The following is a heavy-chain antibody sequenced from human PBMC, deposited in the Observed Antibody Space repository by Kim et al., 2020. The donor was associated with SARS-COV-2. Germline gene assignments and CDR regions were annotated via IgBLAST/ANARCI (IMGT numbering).Heavy chain of an antibody. Sequence: GGSLRLSCAASGFTFSTYAMSWVRQAPGKGLEWVSAISGSGDNTYYADPVEGRFIISRDNSKKTLYLQMNSLRADDTAVYYCRRTSGPDWGQGTLVTVSA. J-gene: IGHJ4*02. CDR3: RRTSGPD. D-gene: IGHD2-2*01. V-gene: IGHV3-23*01. CDR2: ISGSGDNT. CDR1: GFTFSTYA.